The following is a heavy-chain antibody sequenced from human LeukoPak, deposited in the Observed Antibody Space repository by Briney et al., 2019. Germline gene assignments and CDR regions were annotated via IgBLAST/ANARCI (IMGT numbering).Heavy chain of an antibody. CDR1: GFTLCDYA. CDR3: SKWVRFGEFYDY. Sequence: GGSLRLSCTASGFTLCDYAMRWVRQAPGKGGEGGGFIRRKAYGGTTEYAASVKGRFTISRDDSKSIAYLQMNSLKTEDTAVYYCSKWVRFGEFYDYWGQGTLVTVSS. CDR2: IRRKAYGGTT. J-gene: IGHJ4*02. D-gene: IGHD3-10*01. V-gene: IGHV3-49*04.